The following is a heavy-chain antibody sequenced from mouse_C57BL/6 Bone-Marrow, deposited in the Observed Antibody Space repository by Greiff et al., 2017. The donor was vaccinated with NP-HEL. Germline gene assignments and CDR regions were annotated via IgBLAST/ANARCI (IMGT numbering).Heavy chain of an antibody. CDR1: GFNIKDDY. D-gene: IGHD1-1*01. V-gene: IGHV14-4*01. J-gene: IGHJ4*01. Sequence: EVKLQQSGAELVRPGASVKLSCTASGFNIKDDYMHWVKQRPEQGLEWIGWIDPENGDTEYASKFQGKATITADTSSNTAYLQLSSLTSEDTAVYYCTTPIYYYGSSYAMDYWGQGTSVTVSS. CDR3: TTPIYYYGSSYAMDY. CDR2: IDPENGDT.